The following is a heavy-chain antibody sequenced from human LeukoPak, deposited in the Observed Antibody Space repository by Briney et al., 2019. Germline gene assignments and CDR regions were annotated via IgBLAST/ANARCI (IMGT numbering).Heavy chain of an antibody. Sequence: VSVKVSCKASGYTFTSYDINWVRQATGQGLEWMGWMNPNSGNTGYAQKFQGRVTITRNTSISTAYMELSSLRSEDTAVYYCARLEYSSGWYPRVWGQGTLVTVSS. CDR3: ARLEYSSGWYPRV. V-gene: IGHV1-8*01. CDR1: GYTFTSYD. D-gene: IGHD6-19*01. J-gene: IGHJ4*02. CDR2: MNPNSGNT.